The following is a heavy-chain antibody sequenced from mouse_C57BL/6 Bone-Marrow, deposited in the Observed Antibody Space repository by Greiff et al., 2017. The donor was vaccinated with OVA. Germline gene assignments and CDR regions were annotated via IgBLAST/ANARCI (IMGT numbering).Heavy chain of an antibody. V-gene: IGHV1-26*01. J-gene: IGHJ2*01. D-gene: IGHD1-1*01. CDR3: ARPYYYGSFDD. CDR1: GYTFTDYY. CDR2: INPNNGGT. Sequence: EVQLQQSGPELVKPGASVKISCKASGYTFTDYYMNWVKQSHGKSLEWIGDINPNNGGTSYNQKFKGKATLTVDKSSSTAYMELRSLTSEDSAVYYCARPYYYGSFDDWGQGTTLTVSS.